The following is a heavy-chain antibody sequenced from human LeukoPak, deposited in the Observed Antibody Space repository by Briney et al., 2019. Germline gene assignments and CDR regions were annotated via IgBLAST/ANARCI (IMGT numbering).Heavy chain of an antibody. Sequence: GGSLRLSCTGSGFTVSSNSMSWVRQAPGKGLEWVSFIYSDNTHYSDSVKGRFTISRDNAKNSLYLQMNSLRAEDTAVYYCARCVMGDSGYDLDYWGQGTLVTVSS. CDR2: IYSDNT. D-gene: IGHD5-12*01. CDR3: ARCVMGDSGYDLDY. CDR1: GFTVSSNS. V-gene: IGHV3-53*01. J-gene: IGHJ4*02.